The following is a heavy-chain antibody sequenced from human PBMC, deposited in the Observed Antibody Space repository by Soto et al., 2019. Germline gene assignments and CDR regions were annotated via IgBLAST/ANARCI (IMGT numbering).Heavy chain of an antibody. J-gene: IGHJ4*02. CDR3: ARDLGSDLSAPGAVFDY. CDR1: GYSFTNYG. Sequence: GASVKVSCKASGYSFTNYGISWVRQAPGQGLEWMGWISGHNGNTNYAQKLQGRVTLTTDTSTYTSYMELRSLQSDDTAIYYCARDLGSDLSAPGAVFDYWGQGTPVTVSS. CDR2: ISGHNGNT. D-gene: IGHD1-26*01. V-gene: IGHV1-18*01.